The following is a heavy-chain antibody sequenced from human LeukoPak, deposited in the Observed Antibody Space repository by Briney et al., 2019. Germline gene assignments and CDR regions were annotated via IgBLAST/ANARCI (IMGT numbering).Heavy chain of an antibody. Sequence: ASVKVSCKASGYTFTGYYMHWVRQAPGQGLEWMGWINPNSGGTNYAQKFQGRVTMTRDTSISTAYMELSRLRSDDTAVYYCARVGYSDRRNAFDIWGQGTMVTVSS. V-gene: IGHV1-2*02. CDR1: GYTFTGYY. CDR3: ARVGYSDRRNAFDI. CDR2: INPNSGGT. D-gene: IGHD6-13*01. J-gene: IGHJ3*02.